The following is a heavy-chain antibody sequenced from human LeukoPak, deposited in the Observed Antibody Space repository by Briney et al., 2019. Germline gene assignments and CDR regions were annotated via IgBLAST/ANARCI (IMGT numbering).Heavy chain of an antibody. Sequence: GGSLRLSCTASGFTFSNFWMGWVRQAPGKGLEWVANIKQDETEKFYLGSVKGRFTISRDNAKNSLYLQMNSLRDEDTAVYYCARDGGGDYGDFDYWGQGTLVTVSS. CDR2: IKQDETEK. V-gene: IGHV3-7*01. CDR1: GFTFSNFW. CDR3: ARDGGGDYGDFDY. J-gene: IGHJ4*02. D-gene: IGHD4-17*01.